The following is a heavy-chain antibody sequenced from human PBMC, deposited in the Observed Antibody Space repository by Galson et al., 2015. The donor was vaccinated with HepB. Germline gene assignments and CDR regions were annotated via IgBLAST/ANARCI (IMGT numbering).Heavy chain of an antibody. D-gene: IGHD1-1*01. CDR1: GFTFSSLG. CDR2: IGVNAGST. V-gene: IGHV3-23*01. CDR3: AKGTTNIDY. Sequence: SLRLSCAASGFTFSSLGMTWVRQAPGKGLECVSAIGVNAGSTDHADSVKGRFTISRDNSKNMLYLQMNNLRAEDTAVYYCAKGTTNIDYWGQGTLVTVSS. J-gene: IGHJ4*02.